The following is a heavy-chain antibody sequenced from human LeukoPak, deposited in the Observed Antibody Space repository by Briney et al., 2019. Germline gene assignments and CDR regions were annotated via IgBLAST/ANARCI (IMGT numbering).Heavy chain of an antibody. J-gene: IGHJ6*03. CDR3: ARDYDSGRYYGSGSIYYYYMDV. D-gene: IGHD3-10*01. Sequence: PSETLSLTCTVSGGSISSGSYYWSWIRQPAGKGLEWIGRIYTSGSTNYNPSLKSRVTISVDTSKNQFSLKLSSVTAADTAVYYCARDYDSGRYYGSGSIYYYYMDVWGKGTTVTISS. V-gene: IGHV4-61*02. CDR1: GGSISSGSYY. CDR2: IYTSGST.